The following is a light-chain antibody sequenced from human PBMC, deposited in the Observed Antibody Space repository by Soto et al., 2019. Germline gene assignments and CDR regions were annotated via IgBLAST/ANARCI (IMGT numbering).Light chain of an antibody. V-gene: IGKV1-12*01. J-gene: IGKJ2*01. CDR3: QQSDTFPYT. CDR1: QDIDRW. CDR2: AAS. Sequence: DIQMTPSPSSVSASVGDRVSISCRASQDIDRWLAWYQQKPGKAPKLLISAASTLESGVPSRFSGSGSGTDFTLTIASLQFEDFATYHCQQSDTFPYTFGQGTKLEIK.